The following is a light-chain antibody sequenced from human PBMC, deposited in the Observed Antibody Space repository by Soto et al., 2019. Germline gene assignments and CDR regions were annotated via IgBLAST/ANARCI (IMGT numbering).Light chain of an antibody. V-gene: IGKV3-15*01. CDR1: QSVSIH. J-gene: IGKJ1*01. Sequence: EIVSTQSPATLSSFPGDRATLSCRASQSVSIHLAWYQQKPGQAPRLLIYGASTRATGIPARFSGSGSGTEFTLTISSLQSEDFAVYYCQQYNNWPPWTFGQGTKVDIK. CDR3: QQYNNWPPWT. CDR2: GAS.